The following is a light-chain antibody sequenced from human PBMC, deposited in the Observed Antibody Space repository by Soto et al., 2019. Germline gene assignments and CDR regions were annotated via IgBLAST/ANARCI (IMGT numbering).Light chain of an antibody. Sequence: EIMLTQSPVTLSLSPGERATLSCRASQSVSTYLAWYQQKPGQAPRLLIYDASNRASGIPARFSGSGSGTDFTLTISSLEPEDFAIYYCQQRSDWPSFGGGTNVEIK. CDR1: QSVSTY. CDR2: DAS. J-gene: IGKJ4*01. CDR3: QQRSDWPS. V-gene: IGKV3-11*01.